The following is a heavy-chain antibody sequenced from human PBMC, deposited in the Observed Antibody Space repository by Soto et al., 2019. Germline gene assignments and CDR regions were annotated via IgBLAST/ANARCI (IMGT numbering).Heavy chain of an antibody. CDR1: GFSLSTSGVG. V-gene: IGHV2-5*02. Sequence: QITLKESGPTLVKPTQTLTLTCTFSGFSLSTSGVGVGWIRQPPGKALEWLALIYWDDDKRYSPSLKSRLTITNDTSKNHVVLTIANMDPVDTDTYYCAHRGGSGTYYAFEMWGQGTMVTVSS. J-gene: IGHJ3*02. CDR2: IYWDDDK. CDR3: AHRGGSGTYYAFEM. D-gene: IGHD2-15*01.